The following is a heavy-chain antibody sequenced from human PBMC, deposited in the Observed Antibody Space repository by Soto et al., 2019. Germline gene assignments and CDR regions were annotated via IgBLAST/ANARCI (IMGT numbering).Heavy chain of an antibody. D-gene: IGHD6-19*01. CDR3: ARGRGYSSGWHLI. CDR1: GGSFSGYY. J-gene: IGHJ4*02. V-gene: IGHV4-34*01. CDR2: INHSGST. Sequence: SETLSLTCAVYGGSFSGYYWSWIRQPPGKGLEWIGEINHSGSTNYNPSLKSRVTISVDTSKNQFSLKLSSVTAADTAVYYCARGRGYSSGWHLIWGQGTLVTVSS.